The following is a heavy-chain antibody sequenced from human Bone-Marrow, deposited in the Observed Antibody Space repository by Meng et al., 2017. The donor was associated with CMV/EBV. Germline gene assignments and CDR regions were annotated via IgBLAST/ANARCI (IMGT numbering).Heavy chain of an antibody. CDR3: VRNAGG. V-gene: IGHV3-23*01. J-gene: IGHJ4*02. CDR1: GFIFGHFD. D-gene: IGHD1-1*01. Sequence: GESLKISCAVSGFIFGHFDMSWVRQAPGRGLERVSGISGSGVNTYYADSVKGRFIISRDNSRNTLYLVMNSLRAEDTAIYYCVRNAGGWGQGTLVTASS. CDR2: ISGSGVNT.